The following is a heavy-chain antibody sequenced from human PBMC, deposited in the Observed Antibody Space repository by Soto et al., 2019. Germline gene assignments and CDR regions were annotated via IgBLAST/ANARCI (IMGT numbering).Heavy chain of an antibody. J-gene: IGHJ4*02. D-gene: IGHD3-3*01. CDR1: GFSLTTSGVG. CDR3: AHRVLRTVFGLVTTTAIYFDF. V-gene: IGHV2-5*02. Sequence: QITLNESGPTVVRPTETLTLTCRFSGFSLTTSGVGVGWIRQSPGKAPEWLALIYWDDDKRYSASLKSRLTITKATSKDQVVLTVLDVDPTDTATYYCAHRVLRTVFGLVTTTAIYFDFWGQGTPVAVSS. CDR2: IYWDDDK.